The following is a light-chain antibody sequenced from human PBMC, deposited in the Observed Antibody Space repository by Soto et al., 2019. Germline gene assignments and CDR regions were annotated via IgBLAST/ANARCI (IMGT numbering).Light chain of an antibody. CDR1: QGISSY. J-gene: IGKJ2*01. Sequence: DIPLTQSPSFLSASVGDRVTITCRASQGISSYLAWYQQKPGKAPKLLIYGASTLQSGVPSRFSGSGSGTEFTLTISSLQPEDFAIYYCHQFNSYPPMYTFGQGTKLEIK. CDR2: GAS. V-gene: IGKV1-9*01. CDR3: HQFNSYPPMYT.